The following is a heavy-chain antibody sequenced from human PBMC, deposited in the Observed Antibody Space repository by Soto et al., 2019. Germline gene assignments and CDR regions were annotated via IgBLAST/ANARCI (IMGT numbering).Heavy chain of an antibody. CDR2: IIPIFGTP. Sequence: QVQLVQSGAEVKKPGSSVKVSCKASGGIFSTYAISWLRQAPGQGLEWMGGIIPIFGTPNYAQKFQGRVTITADESTTTGYLEVTRLRADDTAVYYCARDRDDYGSGNYYNRIDFWGQGTLVTVSS. V-gene: IGHV1-69*01. CDR1: GGIFSTYA. CDR3: ARDRDDYGSGNYYNRIDF. J-gene: IGHJ4*02. D-gene: IGHD3-10*01.